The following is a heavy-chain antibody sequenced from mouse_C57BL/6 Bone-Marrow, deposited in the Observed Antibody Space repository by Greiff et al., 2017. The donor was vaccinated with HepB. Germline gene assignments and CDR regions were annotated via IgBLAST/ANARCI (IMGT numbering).Heavy chain of an antibody. D-gene: IGHD3-2*02. CDR3: ARELRLRFGY. Sequence: VQLQQPGAELVRPGTSVKLSCKASGYTFTSYWMHWVKQRPGQGLEWIGVIDPSDSYTNYNQKFKGKATLTVDTSSSTAYMQLSSLTSEDSAVYYCARELRLRFGYWGKGTLVTV. J-gene: IGHJ3*01. V-gene: IGHV1-59*01. CDR1: GYTFTSYW. CDR2: IDPSDSYT.